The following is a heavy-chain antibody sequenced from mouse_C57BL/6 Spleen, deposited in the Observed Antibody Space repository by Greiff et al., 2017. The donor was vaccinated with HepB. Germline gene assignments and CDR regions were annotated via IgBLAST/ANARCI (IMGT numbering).Heavy chain of an antibody. V-gene: IGHV14-4*01. CDR2: IDPENGDT. CDR1: GFNIKDDY. D-gene: IGHD1-1*01. CDR3: THGDYYGSSPLDY. J-gene: IGHJ2*01. Sequence: EVQLQESGAELVRPGASVKLSCTASGFNIKDDYMHWVKQRPEQGLEWIGWIDPENGDTEYASKFQGKATITADTSSNTAYLQLSSLTSEDTAVHYCTHGDYYGSSPLDYWGQGTTLTVSS.